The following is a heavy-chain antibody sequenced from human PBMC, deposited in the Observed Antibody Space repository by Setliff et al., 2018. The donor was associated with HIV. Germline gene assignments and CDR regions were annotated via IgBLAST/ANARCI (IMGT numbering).Heavy chain of an antibody. CDR3: AQTGGHIMELSH. Sequence: TSETLSLTCSVSGVSITTYHWHWVRQSPGKELDWLGWIYYTGYTDYNASLKSRLTISIDTSRNQFSLQLTSVTAADTAIYYCAQTGGHIMELSHWGQGALVTVSS. CDR2: IYYTGYT. CDR1: GVSITTYH. D-gene: IGHD7-27*01. V-gene: IGHV4-59*01. J-gene: IGHJ4*02.